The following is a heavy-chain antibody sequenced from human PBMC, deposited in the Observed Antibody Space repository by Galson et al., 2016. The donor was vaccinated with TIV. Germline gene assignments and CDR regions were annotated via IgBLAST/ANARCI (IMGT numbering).Heavy chain of an antibody. D-gene: IGHD3-16*01. CDR1: GYNFRSYW. CDR2: IFPNDSDI. CDR3: ARMSLLGALDG. V-gene: IGHV5-51*03. J-gene: IGHJ3*01. Sequence: QSGAEVKKPGESLKISCKGSGYNFRSYWIAWVRQMPGKGFEWLGIIFPNDSDIRYSPYFRGLVTMSADKSTSTAYLQCSSRKASDTAMYYCARMSLLGALDGWGQGTMVIVSS.